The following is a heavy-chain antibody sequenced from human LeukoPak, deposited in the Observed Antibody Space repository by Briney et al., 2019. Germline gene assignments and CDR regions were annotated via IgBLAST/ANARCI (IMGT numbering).Heavy chain of an antibody. Sequence: SETLSLTCTVSGGSISSYYWSWIRQPPGKGLEWIGYIYYSGSTNYNPSLESRVTISGDRSKNQFSLKMSSVTAADTAVYYCARAATSHYFDYWGPGTLVTVSS. V-gene: IGHV4-59*12. CDR3: ARAATSHYFDY. CDR1: GGSISSYY. J-gene: IGHJ4*02. CDR2: IYYSGST.